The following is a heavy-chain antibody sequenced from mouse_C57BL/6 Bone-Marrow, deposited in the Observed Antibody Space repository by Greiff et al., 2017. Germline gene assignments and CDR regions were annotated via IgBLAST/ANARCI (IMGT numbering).Heavy chain of an antibody. CDR1: GFTFSSYA. V-gene: IGHV5-4*01. CDR2: ISDGGSYT. D-gene: IGHD2-3*01. Sequence: EVKLEESGGGLVKPGGSLKLSCAASGFTFSSYAMSWVRQTPEKRLEWVGTISDGGSYTYYPDNVKGRFTISRDNAKNNLYLQMNHLKSEDTAMYYCARDEEEKIGWFLPLYAMDYWGQGTSVTVSS. CDR3: ARDEEEKIGWFLPLYAMDY. J-gene: IGHJ4*01.